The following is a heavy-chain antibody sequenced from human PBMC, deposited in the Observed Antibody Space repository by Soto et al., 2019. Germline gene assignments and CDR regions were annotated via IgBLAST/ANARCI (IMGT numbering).Heavy chain of an antibody. Sequence: EVQLLESGGGLVQPGGSLRLSCAASGVTFSSYAMSWVRQASGKGLEWVSAISGSGGSTYYADSVKGRFTISRDNSKNTLYLQMNSLRAEDTAVYYCAKAPNQYSSGWYGIDYWGQGTLVTVSS. CDR2: ISGSGGST. V-gene: IGHV3-23*01. CDR1: GVTFSSYA. J-gene: IGHJ4*02. D-gene: IGHD6-19*01. CDR3: AKAPNQYSSGWYGIDY.